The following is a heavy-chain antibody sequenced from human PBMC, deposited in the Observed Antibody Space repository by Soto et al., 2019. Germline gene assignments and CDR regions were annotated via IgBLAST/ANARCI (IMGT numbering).Heavy chain of an antibody. V-gene: IGHV3-30*03. J-gene: IGHJ3*02. CDR2: ISYDGSNK. D-gene: IGHD2-15*01. Sequence: QVQLVESGGGVVQPGRSLRLSCAASGFTFSSYGMHWVRQAPGKGLEWVAVISYDGSNKYYADSVKGRFTISRDNSKNTLYLQMNSLRAEDTAVYYCASEGGNAFDIWGQGTMVTVSS. CDR3: ASEGGNAFDI. CDR1: GFTFSSYG.